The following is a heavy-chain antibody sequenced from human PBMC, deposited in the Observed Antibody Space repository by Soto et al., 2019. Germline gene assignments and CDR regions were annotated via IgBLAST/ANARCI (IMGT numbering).Heavy chain of an antibody. CDR3: ARDPPEYSSSNWYFDL. D-gene: IGHD6-6*01. CDR1: GFTFSSYA. J-gene: IGHJ2*01. CDR2: ISYDGSNK. V-gene: IGHV3-30-3*01. Sequence: QVQLVESGGGVVQPGRSLRLSCAASGFTFSSYAMHWVRQAPGKGLEWGAVISYDGSNKYYADSVKGRFTISRDNSKNTLYLQMNSLRAEDTAVYYCARDPPEYSSSNWYFDLWGRGTLVTVSS.